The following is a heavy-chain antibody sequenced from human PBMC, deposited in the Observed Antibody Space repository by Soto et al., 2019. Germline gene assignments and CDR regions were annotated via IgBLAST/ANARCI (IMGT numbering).Heavy chain of an antibody. V-gene: IGHV1-18*04. CDR1: GYTFTSYG. J-gene: IGHJ6*02. Sequence: ASVKASCKASGYTFTSYGISCVRQAPGQGLEWMGWISAYNGNTNYAQKLQGRVTMTTDTSTSTAYMELRSLRSDDTAVYYCARGGIVVVVPAAIQYYYYGMDVWGQGTTVTVSS. CDR3: ARGGIVVVVPAAIQYYYYGMDV. D-gene: IGHD2-2*01. CDR2: ISAYNGNT.